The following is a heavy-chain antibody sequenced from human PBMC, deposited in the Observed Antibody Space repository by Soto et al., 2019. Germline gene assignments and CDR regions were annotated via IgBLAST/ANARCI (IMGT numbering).Heavy chain of an antibody. CDR3: VRDFRGAVAGSEFDH. D-gene: IGHD6-19*01. J-gene: IGHJ4*02. CDR2: IYNDGGT. V-gene: IGHV3-53*01. CDR1: GFTVSSKYMSNY. Sequence: GGSLRLSCAASGFTVSSKYMSNYMSWVRQAPGKGLECVSVIYNDGGTHYADFVKGRFTISRDNAMNRLYLQMDSLRADDTGVYYCVRDFRGAVAGSEFDHWGQGTLVTVSS.